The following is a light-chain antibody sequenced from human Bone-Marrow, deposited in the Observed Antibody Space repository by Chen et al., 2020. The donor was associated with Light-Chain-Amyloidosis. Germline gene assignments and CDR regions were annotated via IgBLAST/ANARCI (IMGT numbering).Light chain of an antibody. V-gene: IGKV1-33*01. CDR2: DAL. Sequence: DILMTQSPSSLSASVGDRVLITSQSSQDIKMNLNCYLQRPGEPPQLLVYDALTLQTGVPSRFSGGRSGTHFTVTINTRQPYDVATYFCHQYENLPYTFGPGTKLEI. CDR1: QDIKMN. J-gene: IGKJ2*01. CDR3: HQYENLPYT.